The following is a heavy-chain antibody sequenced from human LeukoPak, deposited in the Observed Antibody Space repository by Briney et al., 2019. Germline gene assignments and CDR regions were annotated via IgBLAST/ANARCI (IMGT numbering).Heavy chain of an antibody. Sequence: PGVSVRPSCAASGFTFRDHYMTWIRQAPGKGLEWIAHISNVATHTNYADSVKGRFTISRDNAKNSLYLQITSLRVEDTAVYYCARPMVPGVVESFGLDVWGPGTTVTVSS. D-gene: IGHD3-10*01. CDR3: ARPMVPGVVESFGLDV. CDR2: ISNVATHT. V-gene: IGHV3-11*03. CDR1: GFTFRDHY. J-gene: IGHJ6*02.